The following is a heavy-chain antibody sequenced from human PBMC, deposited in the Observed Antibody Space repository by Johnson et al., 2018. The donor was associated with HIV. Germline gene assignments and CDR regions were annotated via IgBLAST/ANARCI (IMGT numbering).Heavy chain of an antibody. Sequence: VQLVESGGGVVRPGGSLRLSCAASGFTFDDYGMSWVRQAPGKGLEWVSGITWNGGSTGYADSVKGRVTISKDNSKNTLYLQMNSLRAEDTAVYYCARDHSSSWTPGDAFDIWGQGTMVTVSS. CDR2: ITWNGGST. CDR1: GFTFDDYG. D-gene: IGHD6-13*01. V-gene: IGHV3-20*04. CDR3: ARDHSSSWTPGDAFDI. J-gene: IGHJ3*02.